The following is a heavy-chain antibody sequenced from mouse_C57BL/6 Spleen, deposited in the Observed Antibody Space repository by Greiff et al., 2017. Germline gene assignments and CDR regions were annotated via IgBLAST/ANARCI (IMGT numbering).Heavy chain of an antibody. CDR1: GFTFRDYG. D-gene: IGHD2-4*01. CDR3: ARRDYYGYFEV. CDR2: ISSCSSTI. Sequence: EVKLVASGGGLVKPGGSMKLSCAASGFTFRDYGMHWVRQAPEKGLEWVAYISSCSSTIYYADTVEGRFTISRDNAKTTLFLQMTSLRYEDTAMYYCARRDYYGYFEVWGTGTTVTVSS. V-gene: IGHV5-17*01. J-gene: IGHJ1*03.